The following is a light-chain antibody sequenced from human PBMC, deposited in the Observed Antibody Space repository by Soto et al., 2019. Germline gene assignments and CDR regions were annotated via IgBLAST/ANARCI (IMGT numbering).Light chain of an antibody. J-gene: IGKJ1*01. Sequence: IWMTQSPSLHCASAGDRVTITCRASQTISSWLAWYQQKPGKAPKLLIYKASTLKSGVPSRFSGSASGTEGTITISSLKKEDFATYVCLQPKTYTQTFGQGTKVDIK. CDR1: QTISSW. CDR3: LQPKTYTQT. CDR2: KAS. V-gene: IGKV1-5*03.